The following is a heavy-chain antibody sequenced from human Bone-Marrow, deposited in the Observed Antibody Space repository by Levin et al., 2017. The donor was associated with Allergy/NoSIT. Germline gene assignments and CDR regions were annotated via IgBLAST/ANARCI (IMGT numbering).Heavy chain of an antibody. Sequence: PGGSLRLSCAASGFTFTTYAIHWVRQAPGEGLEWVALISSDGREQYYADSVKGRFTISRDNSKNTLYLQMSSLRTDDTAMYYCVREALGKGFDPFDPWGQGTLVTVSS. J-gene: IGHJ5*02. V-gene: IGHV3-30*04. CDR3: VREALGKGFDPFDP. CDR2: ISSDGREQ. CDR1: GFTFTTYA. D-gene: IGHD3-16*01.